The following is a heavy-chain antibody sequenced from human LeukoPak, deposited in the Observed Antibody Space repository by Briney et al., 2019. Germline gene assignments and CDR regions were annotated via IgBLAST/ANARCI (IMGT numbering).Heavy chain of an antibody. CDR1: GYTFTSYD. Sequence: RASVKVSCKASGYTFTSYDINWVRQATGQGLEWMGWMNPNSGNTGYAQKFQGRVTMTRNTSISTAYMELSSLRSEDTAVYYCARSRITMVRGRSFRFDPWGQGTLVTVSS. CDR2: MNPNSGNT. D-gene: IGHD3-10*01. V-gene: IGHV1-8*01. J-gene: IGHJ5*02. CDR3: ARSRITMVRGRSFRFDP.